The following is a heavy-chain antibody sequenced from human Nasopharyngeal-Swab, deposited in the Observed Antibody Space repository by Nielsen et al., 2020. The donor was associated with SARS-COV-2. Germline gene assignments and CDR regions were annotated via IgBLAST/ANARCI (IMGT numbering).Heavy chain of an antibody. CDR2: ISSSSSTI. CDR3: ARDIITGTIVGAFDI. D-gene: IGHD1-7*01. V-gene: IGHV3-48*01. J-gene: IGHJ3*02. Sequence: FRQAPGKGLEWVSYISSSSSTIYYADSVKGRFTISRDNAKNSLYLQMNSLRAEDTAVYYCARDIITGTIVGAFDIWGQGTMVTVSS.